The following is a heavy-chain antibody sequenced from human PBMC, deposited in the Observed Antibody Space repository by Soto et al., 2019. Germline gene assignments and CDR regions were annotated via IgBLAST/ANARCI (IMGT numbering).Heavy chain of an antibody. V-gene: IGHV1-18*01. Sequence: ASVKVSCKGFGYSFMKYGINWVRQAPGQGLEWVGWISPYSGYTHSAQKFHGRLTLTTDTAASTAYMELRILRSADTALYYCAREASVLIPAAQPSRIDSWGQGTLVTVSS. J-gene: IGHJ4*02. CDR1: GYSFMKYG. D-gene: IGHD2-2*01. CDR3: AREASVLIPAAQPSRIDS. CDR2: ISPYSGYT.